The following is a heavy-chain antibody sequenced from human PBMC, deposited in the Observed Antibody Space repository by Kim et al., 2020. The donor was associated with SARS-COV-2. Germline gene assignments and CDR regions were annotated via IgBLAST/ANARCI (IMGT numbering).Heavy chain of an antibody. J-gene: IGHJ4*02. V-gene: IGHV4-39*07. Sequence: SETLSLTCTVSGGSISSSSYYWGWIRQPPGKGLEWIGSIYYSGSTYYNPSLKSRVTISVDTSKNQFSLKLSSVTAADTAVYYCARYSSGWYQLVYFDYWGQGTLVTVSS. CDR1: GGSISSSSYY. CDR3: ARYSSGWYQLVYFDY. D-gene: IGHD6-19*01. CDR2: IYYSGST.